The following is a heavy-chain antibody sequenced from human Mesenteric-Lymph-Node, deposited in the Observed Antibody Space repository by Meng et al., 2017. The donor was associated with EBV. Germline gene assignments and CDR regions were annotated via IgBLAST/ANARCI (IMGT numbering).Heavy chain of an antibody. D-gene: IGHD1-26*01. CDR3: ARDHSGSYVDY. CDR2: ISPYNGNT. Sequence: QFRLVPSGADRNKPGASGQVSCKASGYTFTSYGISWVRQAPGQGLEWIGWISPYNGNTNYAQKFQGRVSMTTDTSTSTADMELRSLRSDDTAVYYCARDHSGSYVDYWGQGTLVTVSS. V-gene: IGHV1-18*04. J-gene: IGHJ4*02. CDR1: GYTFTSYG.